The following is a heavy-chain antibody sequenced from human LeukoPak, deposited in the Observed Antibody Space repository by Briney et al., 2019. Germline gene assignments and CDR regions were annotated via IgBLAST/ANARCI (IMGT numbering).Heavy chain of an antibody. D-gene: IGHD3-10*01. Sequence: SETLSLTCTVSGGSISSYYWSWIRQPPGKGLEWIGYIYYSGSTNYNPSLTSRVTISVDTSKNQFFLELSSVAAADTAVYYCARDFNTMVRGVMPVACDIWRQETMVSVSS. CDR2: IYYSGST. J-gene: IGHJ3*02. V-gene: IGHV4-59*01. CDR3: ARDFNTMVRGVMPVACDI. CDR1: GGSISSYY.